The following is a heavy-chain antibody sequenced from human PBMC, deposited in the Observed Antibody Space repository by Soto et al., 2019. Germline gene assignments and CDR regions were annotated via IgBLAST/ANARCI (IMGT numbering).Heavy chain of an antibody. CDR3: ARELGNYGFDY. J-gene: IGHJ4*02. D-gene: IGHD1-7*01. CDR2: INHSGST. Sequence: SETLSLTCAVYGGSFSGYYWSWIRQPPGKGLEWIGEINHSGSTNYNPSLKSRVTISVDTSKNQFSLKLSSVTAADTAVYYCARELGNYGFDYWGQGTLVTVS. CDR1: GGSFSGYY. V-gene: IGHV4-34*01.